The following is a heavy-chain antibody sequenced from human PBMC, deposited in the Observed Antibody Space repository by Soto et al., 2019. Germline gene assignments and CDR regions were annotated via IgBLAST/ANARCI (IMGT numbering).Heavy chain of an antibody. J-gene: IGHJ6*03. CDR2: ISAYNGNT. V-gene: IGHV1-18*01. Sequence: GASVKVSCKASGYTFTSYGISWVRQAPGQGLEWMGWISAYNGNTNYAQKLQGRVTMTTDTSTSTAYMELSSLRSEDTAVYYCARGGSFSSWYGGTGYYYMDVWGKGTTVTVSS. CDR3: ARGGSFSSWYGGTGYYYMDV. CDR1: GYTFTSYG. D-gene: IGHD6-13*01.